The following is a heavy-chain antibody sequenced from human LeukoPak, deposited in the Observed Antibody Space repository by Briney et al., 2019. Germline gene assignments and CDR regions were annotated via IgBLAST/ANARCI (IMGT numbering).Heavy chain of an antibody. J-gene: IGHJ1*01. CDR2: IKEDGSEQ. V-gene: IGHV3-7*01. Sequence: GGSLRLSCAASGFTFSRHWMTWVRQAPGQGLEWVANIKEDGSEQYYVDSIKGRFTISRDNAKNSLYLQMNSLRAEDTAVYYCARGPRGYDSSGYPEFFQHWGQGTLVTVSS. CDR1: GFTFSRHW. D-gene: IGHD3-22*01. CDR3: ARGPRGYDSSGYPEFFQH.